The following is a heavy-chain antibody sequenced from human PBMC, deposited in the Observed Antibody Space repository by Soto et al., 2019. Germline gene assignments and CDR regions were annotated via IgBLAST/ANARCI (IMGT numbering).Heavy chain of an antibody. CDR3: ASSVAYEYYFDY. J-gene: IGHJ4*02. D-gene: IGHD5-12*01. CDR2: IYYSGST. Sequence: SETLSLTCTVSGGSISSYYWSWIRQPPGKGLEWIGYIYYSGSTNYNPSLKSRVTISVDTSKNQFSLKLSSVTAVDTAVYYCASSVAYEYYFDYWGQGTLVTVSS. CDR1: GGSISSYY. V-gene: IGHV4-59*01.